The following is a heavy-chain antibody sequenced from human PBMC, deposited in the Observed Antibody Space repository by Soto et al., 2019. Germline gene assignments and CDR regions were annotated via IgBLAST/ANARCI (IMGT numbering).Heavy chain of an antibody. J-gene: IGHJ3*02. CDR3: ARGGSNDGQVAFDI. V-gene: IGHV4-34*01. Sequence: QLQQWGAGLLKPSETLSLTCVVSGGSFSTYYYNWIRQSPGKGLEWIGEINHSGSNNYSPYLKCRVTTAIEPAKNHSSLHLTSVTAADTAVYYCARGGSNDGQVAFDIWGQGTMVTVSS. CDR1: GGSFSTYY. D-gene: IGHD1-26*01. CDR2: INHSGSN.